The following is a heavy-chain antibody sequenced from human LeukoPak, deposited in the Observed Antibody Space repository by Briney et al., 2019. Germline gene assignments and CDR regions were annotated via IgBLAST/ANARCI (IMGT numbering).Heavy chain of an antibody. D-gene: IGHD3-22*01. V-gene: IGHV4-59*01. CDR3: ARVGDTSSYYYYLDY. CDR2: IYYRGNT. J-gene: IGHJ4*02. CDR1: GGSISGYY. Sequence: PSETLSLTCTVSGGSISGYYWSWVRQPPGKGLEWIGYIYYRGNTDYNPSLKSRVTISLDTSKNQFSLKLNSVTAADTAVYYCARVGDTSSYYYYLDYWGQGSLVTVSP.